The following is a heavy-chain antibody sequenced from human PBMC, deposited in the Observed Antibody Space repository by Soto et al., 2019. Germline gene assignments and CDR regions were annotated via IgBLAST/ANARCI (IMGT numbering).Heavy chain of an antibody. D-gene: IGHD3-9*01. V-gene: IGHV4-61*08. CDR3: ARDIFSSALDV. Sequence: PSETLSLTCTVSGASVNTAGYYWSWIRQPPGKGLEWIGYVQYSGSTNYNPSLKSRVNISVDTSKNLFSLTLSSVTAADTAVYYCARDIFSSALDVWGQGTTVTVSS. CDR2: VQYSGST. J-gene: IGHJ6*02. CDR1: GASVNTAGYY.